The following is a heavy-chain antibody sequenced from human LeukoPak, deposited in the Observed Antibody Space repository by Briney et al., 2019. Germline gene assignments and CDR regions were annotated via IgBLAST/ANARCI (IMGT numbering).Heavy chain of an antibody. D-gene: IGHD4-17*01. J-gene: IGHJ4*02. V-gene: IGHV1-18*01. Sequence: ASVKVSCKASGYTFTNYGISWVRQAPGQGLEWMGWMSALNGNTNYQHKFQGRVTMTTDTSKNTAYMELRSLRSDDTAMYYCARDSALLNNGDWYGGSDYWGQGTLVTVSS. CDR3: ARDSALLNNGDWYGGSDY. CDR2: MSALNGNT. CDR1: GYTFTNYG.